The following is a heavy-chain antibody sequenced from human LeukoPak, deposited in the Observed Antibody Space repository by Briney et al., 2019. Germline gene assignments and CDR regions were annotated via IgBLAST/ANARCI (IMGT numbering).Heavy chain of an antibody. J-gene: IGHJ4*02. CDR1: GFMFDTYI. D-gene: IGHD2-21*01. Sequence: PGGSLRLSCAASGFMFDTYIMTWVRQAPGKGLEWISYINSINAVYYTDSVQGRFNISRDNAKNSLYLQMNSLRVEDTAVYYCAKELNRGLPDYWGQGTLVTVPS. V-gene: IGHV3-48*01. CDR2: INSINAV. CDR3: AKELNRGLPDY.